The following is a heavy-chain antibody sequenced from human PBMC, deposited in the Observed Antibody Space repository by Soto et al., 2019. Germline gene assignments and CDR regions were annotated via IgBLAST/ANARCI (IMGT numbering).Heavy chain of an antibody. J-gene: IGHJ6*02. CDR2: ISYDGSNK. V-gene: IGHV3-30-3*01. CDR1: GFTFSSYA. Sequence: GGSLRLSCAASGFTFSSYAMHWVRQAPGKGLEWVAVISYDGSNKYYADSVKGRFTISRDNSKNTLYLQMNSLRAEDTAVYYCARDRAYYDFWSGYYSRSGDDCYGMDVCGQGTTVTVSS. CDR3: ARDRAYYDFWSGYYSRSGDDCYGMDV. D-gene: IGHD3-3*01.